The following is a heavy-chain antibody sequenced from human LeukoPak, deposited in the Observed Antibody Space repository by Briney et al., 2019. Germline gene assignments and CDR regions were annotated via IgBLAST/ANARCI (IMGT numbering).Heavy chain of an antibody. J-gene: IGHJ4*02. D-gene: IGHD2-2*01. CDR2: IHFDGSTK. Sequence: PGGSLRLSCAASGFTFSSYGMHWVRQAPGKGLEWVAFIHFDGSTKYSGDSVQGRFTISRDNSRNILYLQMSNLRPEDTAFYYCAKDQCTRTSCDGYPGYWGQGTLVTVSS. CDR3: AKDQCTRTSCDGYPGY. CDR1: GFTFSSYG. V-gene: IGHV3-30*02.